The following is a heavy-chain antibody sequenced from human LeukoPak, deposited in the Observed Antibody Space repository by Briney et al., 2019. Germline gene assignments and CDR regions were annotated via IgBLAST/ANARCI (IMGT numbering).Heavy chain of an antibody. CDR3: ARDRRPSVYGGLDN. CDR2: IGGSGTPI. CDR1: GFTFNDHY. V-gene: IGHV3-11*04. D-gene: IGHD4/OR15-4a*01. Sequence: GGSLRHSCAASGFTFNDHYMSWIRQAPRKGLEWVSYIGGSGTPIYYADSVKGRFTVSRDNAQNSLFLQMDSLRVEDTAVYYCARDRRPSVYGGLDNWGQGSLVTVSP. J-gene: IGHJ4*02.